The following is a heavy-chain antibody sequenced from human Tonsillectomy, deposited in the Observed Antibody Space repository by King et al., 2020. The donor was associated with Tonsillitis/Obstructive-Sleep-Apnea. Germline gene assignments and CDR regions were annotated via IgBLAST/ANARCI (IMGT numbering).Heavy chain of an antibody. Sequence: VQLVESGSELKKPGASVKVSCKASGYTFTSYAMNWVRQXPGQGLEXMGXXXXNTGXXTXAXGFTGXFVFSLDTPVSTAYLQISSLKAEDTAVYYCASGYCSSTSCYTTCDYWGQGTLVTVSS. CDR3: ASGYCSSTSCYTTCDY. V-gene: IGHV7-4-1*02. D-gene: IGHD2-2*02. CDR1: GYTFTSYA. J-gene: IGHJ4*02. CDR2: XXXNTGXX.